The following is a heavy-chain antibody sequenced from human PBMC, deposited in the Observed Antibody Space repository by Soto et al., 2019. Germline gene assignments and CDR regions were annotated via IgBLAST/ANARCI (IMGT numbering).Heavy chain of an antibody. CDR1: GFTLRSFA. J-gene: IGHJ4*02. Sequence: GGSLRLSCAASGFTLRSFAMNWVRQAPGRGLEWVSAISGSGGTTYYADSVKGRFTISRDNSKNTLSLQMNSLRVEDTAIYYCAKDRVDSGYYYQFYFDYWGQGALVTVSS. D-gene: IGHD5-12*01. CDR3: AKDRVDSGYYYQFYFDY. CDR2: ISGSGGTT. V-gene: IGHV3-23*01.